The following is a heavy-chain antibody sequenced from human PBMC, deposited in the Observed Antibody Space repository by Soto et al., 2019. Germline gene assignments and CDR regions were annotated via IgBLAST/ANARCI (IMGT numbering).Heavy chain of an antibody. J-gene: IGHJ3*02. D-gene: IGHD6-6*01. V-gene: IGHV3-74*01. CDR2: INSDGSST. Sequence: GGSLRLSCAASGFTFSSYCLLWVRQAPGKGLVWVSRINSDGSSTSYADSVKGRFTISRDNAKNTLYLQMNSLRAEDTAVYYCAKESIAARPDGAHHDAFYICGQGTMVTVS. CDR1: GFTFSSYC. CDR3: AKESIAARPDGAHHDAFYI.